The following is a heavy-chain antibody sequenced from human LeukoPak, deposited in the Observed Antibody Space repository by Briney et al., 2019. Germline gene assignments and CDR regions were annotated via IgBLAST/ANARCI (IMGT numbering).Heavy chain of an antibody. Sequence: GGSLRLSCAASGFTFSSYGMHWVRQAPGKGLEWVAVISYDGSNKYYADSVKGRFTISRDNSKNTLYLQMNGLRAEDTAVYYCAKDPLRFGEDGAFDIWGQGTMVTVSS. CDR1: GFTFSSYG. J-gene: IGHJ3*02. CDR2: ISYDGSNK. D-gene: IGHD3-10*01. CDR3: AKDPLRFGEDGAFDI. V-gene: IGHV3-30*18.